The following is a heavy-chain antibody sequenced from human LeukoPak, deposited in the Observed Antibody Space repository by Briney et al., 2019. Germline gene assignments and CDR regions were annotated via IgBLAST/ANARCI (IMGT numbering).Heavy chain of an antibody. V-gene: IGHV4-38-2*02. D-gene: IGHD3-9*01. Sequence: SETLSLTCTVSGYSISSGYYWGWIRQPPGKGLEWIGSIYHSGSTYYNPSLKSRVTISVDTSKNQFSLKLSSVTAADTAVYYCARGLLDYDILTGAPWGQGTLVTVSS. CDR2: IYHSGST. J-gene: IGHJ5*02. CDR3: ARGLLDYDILTGAP. CDR1: GYSISSGYY.